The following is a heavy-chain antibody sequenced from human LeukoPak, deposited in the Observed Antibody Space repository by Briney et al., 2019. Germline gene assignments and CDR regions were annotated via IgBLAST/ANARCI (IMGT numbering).Heavy chain of an antibody. V-gene: IGHV3-9*01. CDR2: ISWNSGSI. J-gene: IGHJ6*02. D-gene: IGHD6-13*01. CDR1: GFTFDDYA. CDR3: AKDPTQHLGGMDV. Sequence: GRSLRLSCAASGFTFDDYAMHWVWQAPGKGLEWVSGISWNSGSIGYADSVKGRFTISRDNAKNSLYLQMNSLRAEDTALYYCAKDPTQHLGGMDVWGQGTTVTVSS.